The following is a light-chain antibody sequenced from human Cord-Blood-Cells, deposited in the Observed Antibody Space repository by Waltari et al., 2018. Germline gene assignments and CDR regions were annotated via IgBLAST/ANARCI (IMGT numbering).Light chain of an antibody. CDR1: SSDPGGYIY. CDR2: EVS. J-gene: IGLJ1*01. V-gene: IGLV2-8*01. Sequence: QSALTQPPSASGSPGQSVTISCTVTSSDPGGYIYVSCYQQHPGKAPKLMIYEVSKRPSGVPDRFSGSKSGNTASLTVSGLQAEDEADYYCSSYAGSNNYVFGTGTKVTVL. CDR3: SSYAGSNNYV.